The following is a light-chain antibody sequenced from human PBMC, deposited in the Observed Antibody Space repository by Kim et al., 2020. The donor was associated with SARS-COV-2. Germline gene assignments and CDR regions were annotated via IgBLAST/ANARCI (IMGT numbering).Light chain of an antibody. V-gene: IGLV3-21*04. J-gene: IGLJ3*02. Sequence: SYELTQPPSVSVAPGKTARITCGGNNIGSKSVHWYQQKPRQAPVLVIYYDSDRPSGIPERFSGSNSGNTATLTISRVEAGDEADYCCQVWDSSSDRPVFGGGTQLTVL. CDR1: NIGSKS. CDR2: YDS. CDR3: QVWDSSSDRPV.